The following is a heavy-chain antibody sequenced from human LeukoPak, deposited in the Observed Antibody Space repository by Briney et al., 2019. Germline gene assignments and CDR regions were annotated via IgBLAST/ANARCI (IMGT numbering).Heavy chain of an antibody. J-gene: IGHJ4*02. CDR3: ARVRGAWDFDY. CDR2: ITDSSSAK. V-gene: IGHV3-48*04. D-gene: IGHD4/OR15-4a*01. Sequence: GGSLRLSCAASGFTFSSYGMIWVRQAPGKGLEWLSYITDSSSAKYYADSVKGRFTISRDNAKNSLYLQMSNLRAEDTAVYYCARVRGAWDFDYWGQGTLVTVSS. CDR1: GFTFSSYG.